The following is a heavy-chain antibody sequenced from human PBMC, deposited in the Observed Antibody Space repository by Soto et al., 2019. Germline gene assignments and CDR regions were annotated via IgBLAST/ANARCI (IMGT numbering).Heavy chain of an antibody. CDR1: GLLFSNYG. CDR2: IWFDLSTK. V-gene: IGHV3-33*01. J-gene: IGHJ4*02. D-gene: IGHD6-13*01. Sequence: GGSLRLSCAASGLLFSNYGIHWFRQAPVNGLEFVAVIWFDLSTKKYAESVKDRFAFSRYNSMNILDLQMNTVRVYDTAVYYCAAQLYRSSWSKIEKWGQGTLVTVSS. CDR3: AAQLYRSSWSKIEK.